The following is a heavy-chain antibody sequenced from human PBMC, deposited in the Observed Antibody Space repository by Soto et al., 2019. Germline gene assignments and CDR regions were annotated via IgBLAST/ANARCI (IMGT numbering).Heavy chain of an antibody. V-gene: IGHV4-30-4*01. CDR1: GGSISSGDYY. J-gene: IGHJ4*02. CDR2: IYYSGST. D-gene: IGHD3-22*01. Sequence: SETLSLTCTVSGGSISSGDYYWSWIRQPPGKGLEWIGYIYYSGSTYYNPSLKSRVTISVDTSKNQFSLKLSSVTAADTAVYYCARDRGGYYDLKGFDYWGQGTLVTVSS. CDR3: ARDRGGYYDLKGFDY.